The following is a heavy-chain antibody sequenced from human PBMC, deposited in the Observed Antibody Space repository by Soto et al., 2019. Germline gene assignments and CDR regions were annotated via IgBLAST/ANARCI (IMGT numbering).Heavy chain of an antibody. CDR1: GGSISSGGYY. CDR2: IYYSGST. Sequence: SETLSLTCTVSGGSISSGGYYWSWIRQHPGKGLEWIGYIYYSGSTYYNPSLKSRVTISVDTSKNQFSLKLSSVTAADTAVYYCARVIDSGYEPWGHGILITVSS. D-gene: IGHD5-12*01. J-gene: IGHJ5*02. CDR3: ARVIDSGYEP. V-gene: IGHV4-31*03.